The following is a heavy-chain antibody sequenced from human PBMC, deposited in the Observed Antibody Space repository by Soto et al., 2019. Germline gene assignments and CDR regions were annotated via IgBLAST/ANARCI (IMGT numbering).Heavy chain of an antibody. Sequence: QVPLVQSGAEVKKPGSSVTVSCKASGGTFSSYAIHWVRQAPGQGLEWMGGIIPMYGPAKYAQRFQGRVTIPADESTTTVYMELTSLTSQDTAVYYCARVTSMVRGVIDNWFDPWGHRTLVTVSS. CDR2: IIPMYGPA. D-gene: IGHD3-10*01. V-gene: IGHV1-69*01. CDR3: ARVTSMVRGVIDNWFDP. CDR1: GGTFSSYA. J-gene: IGHJ5*02.